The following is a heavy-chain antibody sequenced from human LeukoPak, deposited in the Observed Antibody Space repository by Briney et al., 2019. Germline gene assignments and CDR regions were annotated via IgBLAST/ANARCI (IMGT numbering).Heavy chain of an antibody. Sequence: SVKVSCKASGGTFSSYAISWVRQAPGQGLEGMGGIIPIFGTANYAQKFQGRVTITADESTSTAYMELSSLRSEDTAVYYCAREYYYDSSGYKSYNWFDPWGQGTLVTVSS. CDR1: GGTFSSYA. V-gene: IGHV1-69*13. CDR2: IIPIFGTA. CDR3: AREYYYDSSGYKSYNWFDP. D-gene: IGHD3-22*01. J-gene: IGHJ5*02.